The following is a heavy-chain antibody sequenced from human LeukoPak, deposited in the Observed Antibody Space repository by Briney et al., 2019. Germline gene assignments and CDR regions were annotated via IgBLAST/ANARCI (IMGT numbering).Heavy chain of an antibody. CDR3: ARGGDIVVVPAAGGGLNWFDP. Sequence: PSGTLSLTCAVSGGSISSSNWWSWVRQPPGKGLEWIGEIYHSGSTNYNPSLKSRVTISVDKSKNRFSLKLSSVTAADTAVYYCARGGDIVVVPAAGGGLNWFDPWGQGTLVTVSS. D-gene: IGHD2-2*01. J-gene: IGHJ5*02. CDR2: IYHSGST. CDR1: GGSISSSNW. V-gene: IGHV4-4*02.